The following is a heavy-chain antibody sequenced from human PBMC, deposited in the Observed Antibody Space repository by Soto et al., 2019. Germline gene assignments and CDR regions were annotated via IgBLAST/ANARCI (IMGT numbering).Heavy chain of an antibody. V-gene: IGHV4-4*02. J-gene: IGHJ4*02. CDR1: GGSISSSNW. Sequence: QVQLQESGPGLVKPSGTLSLTCAVSGGSISSSNWWSWVRQPPGKGLEWIGEIYHSGSTNYNPSLKSRVTISVDKSKNQFSLKLSSVTAADTAVYYCARDVNHGLYYDSSGYYDYWGQGTLVTVSS. CDR3: ARDVNHGLYYDSSGYYDY. CDR2: IYHSGST. D-gene: IGHD3-22*01.